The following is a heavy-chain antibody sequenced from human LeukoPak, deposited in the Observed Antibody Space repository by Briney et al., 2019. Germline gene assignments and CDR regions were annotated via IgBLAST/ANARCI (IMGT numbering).Heavy chain of an antibody. J-gene: IGHJ5*01. Sequence: SETLSLPCTVSGDSISSYYWSWVRQSPGKGLEWIGYISYSGYTDYNPSLKSRLTISVDTSNNQISLKLSSVTAADTAVYYCAAQKGSYYAQFDSWGQGSLVTVSS. CDR3: AAQKGSYYAQFDS. V-gene: IGHV4-59*13. D-gene: IGHD1-26*01. CDR1: GDSISSYY. CDR2: ISYSGYT.